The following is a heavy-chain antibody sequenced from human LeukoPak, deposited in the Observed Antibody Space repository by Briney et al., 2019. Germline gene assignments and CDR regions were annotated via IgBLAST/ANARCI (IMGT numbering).Heavy chain of an antibody. CDR2: VFYSGRT. J-gene: IGHJ4*02. CDR3: ASYYCSGGSCPFDY. V-gene: IGHV4-59*12. D-gene: IGHD2-15*01. CDR1: GGSISSYY. Sequence: SETLSLTCTVSGGSISSYYRSWIRQPPGKGLEWIGYVFYSGRTDHNPSLKSRLTISVDTSKNQFSLKLSSVTAADTAVYYCASYYCSGGSCPFDYWGQGTLVTVSS.